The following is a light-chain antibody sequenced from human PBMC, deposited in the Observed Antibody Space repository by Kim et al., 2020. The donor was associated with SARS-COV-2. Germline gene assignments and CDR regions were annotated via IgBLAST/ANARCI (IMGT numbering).Light chain of an antibody. Sequence: EIVMTQSPATLSVSPGERATLSCRASQSVSSNLAWYQQKPGQAPSLLIYVSSTRATGIPARFSGSGSGTEFTLTISSLQSADFAVYYCQKYNNWPRTFGQGTKVDIK. CDR1: QSVSSN. CDR3: QKYNNWPRT. J-gene: IGKJ1*01. V-gene: IGKV3-15*01. CDR2: VSS.